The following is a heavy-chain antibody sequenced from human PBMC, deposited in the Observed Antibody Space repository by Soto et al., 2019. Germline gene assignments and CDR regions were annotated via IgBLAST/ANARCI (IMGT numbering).Heavy chain of an antibody. J-gene: IGHJ6*02. D-gene: IGHD3-10*01. Sequence: SGPTLVNPTQTLTLTCTFSGFSLSTSGMCVSWIRQPPGKALEWLARIDWDDDKYYSTSLKTRLTISKDTSKNQVVLTMTNMDPVDTATYYCARISMVRGVIRYYYYYGMDVWGQGTTVTVSS. CDR2: IDWDDDK. CDR3: ARISMVRGVIRYYYYYGMDV. V-gene: IGHV2-70*11. CDR1: GFSLSTSGMC.